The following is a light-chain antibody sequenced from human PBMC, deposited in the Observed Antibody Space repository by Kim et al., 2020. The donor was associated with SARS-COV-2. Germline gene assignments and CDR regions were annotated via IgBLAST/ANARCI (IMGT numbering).Light chain of an antibody. CDR1: ESVSSGF. V-gene: IGKV3-20*01. J-gene: IGKJ1*01. CDR2: GVS. CDR3: QQYGSSRT. Sequence: LSPGQRATLSCRASESVSSGFLAWYQHRPGQAPRLLIHGVSSRATGIPDRFSGSGSGTDFTLTISRLEAEGFAVYYCQQYGSSRTFGQGTKVDIK.